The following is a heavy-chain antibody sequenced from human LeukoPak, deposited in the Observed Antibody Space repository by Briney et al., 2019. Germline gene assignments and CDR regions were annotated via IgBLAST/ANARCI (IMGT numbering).Heavy chain of an antibody. V-gene: IGHV4-34*01. CDR1: GGSFSGYY. J-gene: IGHJ4*02. CDR2: INHSGST. D-gene: IGHD3-10*01. CDR3: ARWYYGSGRYYFDY. Sequence: SETLSLTCAVYGGSFSGYYWSWIRQPPGKGLEWIGEINHSGSTNYNPSLKSRVTISVDTSKNQFSLKLSSVTAADTAVYYCARWYYGSGRYYFDYWGQGTLVTVSS.